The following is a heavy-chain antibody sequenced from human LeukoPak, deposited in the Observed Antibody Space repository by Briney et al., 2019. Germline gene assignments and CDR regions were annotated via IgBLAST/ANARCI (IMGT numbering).Heavy chain of an antibody. D-gene: IGHD3-3*01. CDR2: IYTSGST. Sequence: SETLPLTCTVSGGSISSGSYYWSWIRQPAGKGLEWIGRIYTSGSTNYNPSLKSRVTISVDTSKNQFSLKLSSVTAADTAVYYCARVDFWSGYPDYWGQGTLVTVSS. V-gene: IGHV4-61*02. J-gene: IGHJ4*02. CDR1: GGSISSGSYY. CDR3: ARVDFWSGYPDY.